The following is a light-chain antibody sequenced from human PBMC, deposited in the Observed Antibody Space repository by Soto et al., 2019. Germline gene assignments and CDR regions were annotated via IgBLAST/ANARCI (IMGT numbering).Light chain of an antibody. CDR1: QNIDSA. Sequence: DIQMTQSPATLSASVGDRVTITCRASQNIDSALVWYQKKPGTAPKPLIYKASTLASGVPSRFSGSGSGTQFTLTISSLQPDDVASYYCQQYSTSFFTFGPGTSVDLK. CDR2: KAS. J-gene: IGKJ3*01. CDR3: QQYSTSFFT. V-gene: IGKV1-5*03.